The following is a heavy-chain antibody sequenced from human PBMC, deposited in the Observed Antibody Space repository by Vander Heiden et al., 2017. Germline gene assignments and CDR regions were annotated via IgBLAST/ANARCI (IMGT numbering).Heavy chain of an antibody. V-gene: IGHV3-33*01. J-gene: IGHJ4*02. CDR2: IWYDGSNE. D-gene: IGHD3-16*01. CDR1: GFIFRNYG. CDR3: ARVGDYTIMKPTSEDY. Sequence: QVQLVESGGGLVQPGGSLRPSCAASGFIFRNYGMNGVRQAPGKGLEWVAVIWYDGSNEDYADSVKGRFSISRDNSKNTLYLQMNSLRAEDTAVYYCARVGDYTIMKPTSEDYWGQGTLVTVSS.